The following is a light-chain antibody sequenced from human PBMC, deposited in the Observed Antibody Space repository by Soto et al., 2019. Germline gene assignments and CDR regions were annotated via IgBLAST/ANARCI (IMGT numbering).Light chain of an antibody. J-gene: IGKJ5*01. CDR3: QQYGSSST. CDR1: QTVTRNY. V-gene: IGKV3-20*01. CDR2: GAS. Sequence: EIVLTQSPGTLSLSPGERATLSCRASQTVTRNYLAWHQQKPGQTPRLLVYGASSRATGIPDRFSGSGSGTDFTLTISRLEPEDFAVYYCQQYGSSSTFGQGTRLEIK.